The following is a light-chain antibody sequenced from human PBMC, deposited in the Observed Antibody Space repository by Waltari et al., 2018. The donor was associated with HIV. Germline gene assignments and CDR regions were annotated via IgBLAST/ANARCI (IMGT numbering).Light chain of an antibody. CDR3: ATFDDSLSGSWV. J-gene: IGLJ3*02. V-gene: IGLV1-47*01. CDR2: RNN. CDR1: NSNIGSNY. Sequence: QSVLSQPPSASETPGQRVTISCSGGNSNIGSNYVYWYQQLPGTAPKLLIFRNNRRPSGVPDRISGSKSVTSASLAISGLRSEDEGDYYCATFDDSLSGSWVFGGGTKLTVL.